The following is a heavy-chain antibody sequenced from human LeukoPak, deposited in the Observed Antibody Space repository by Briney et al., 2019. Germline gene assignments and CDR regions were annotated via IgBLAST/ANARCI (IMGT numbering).Heavy chain of an antibody. J-gene: IGHJ4*02. CDR1: AFTFSTYT. CDR2: ISSSGHYI. CDR3: ARTMPAAGSDY. D-gene: IGHD6-13*01. V-gene: IGHV3-21*01. Sequence: GGSLRLSCAASAFTFSTYTMNWVRQAPGKGLEWVSSISSSGHYIYYADSMKGRFTISRDNAKNSLYLQLNSLRAEDTAVYYCARTMPAAGSDYWGQGTLVTVPS.